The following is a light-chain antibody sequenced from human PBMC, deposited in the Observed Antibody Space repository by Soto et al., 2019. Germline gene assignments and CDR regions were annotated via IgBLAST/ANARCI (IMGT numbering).Light chain of an antibody. CDR1: QGISSY. Sequence: IQLTQSPSSLSASVGDRVTITCRASQGISSYLAWYQQKPGKAPKLLIYAASTLQSGVPSRFSGSGSGTDFTITISRLKPEDLATYYCHQHNSYSTFGQGTKLEIK. J-gene: IGKJ2*01. CDR3: HQHNSYST. CDR2: AAS. V-gene: IGKV1-9*01.